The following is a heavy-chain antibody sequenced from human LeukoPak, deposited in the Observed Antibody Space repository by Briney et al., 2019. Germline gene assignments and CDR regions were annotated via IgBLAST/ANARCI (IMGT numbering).Heavy chain of an antibody. CDR3: ARSCSSTSCFVFGMDV. V-gene: IGHV6-1*01. CDR2: AYYRSQWYN. CDR1: GDSVSSNSAA. Sequence: SQTLSLTCAISGDSVSSNSAAWNWIRQSPSRGLEWLGRAYYRSQWYNDYAVSVKGRITINPDTSKNQLSLQLNSVTPEDTAVYYCARSCSSTSCFVFGMDVWGQGTTVTVSS. J-gene: IGHJ6*02. D-gene: IGHD2-2*01.